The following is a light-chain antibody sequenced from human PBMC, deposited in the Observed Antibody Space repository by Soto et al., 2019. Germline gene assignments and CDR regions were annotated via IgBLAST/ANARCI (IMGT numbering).Light chain of an antibody. Sequence: DSQMTQSPSAKSASVGDIVTITRRASQGISKYLAWFQQKPGKVPKRLIYAASSLQSGVPARFSGSGSGTEFTLTISSLQPEDFGTYYCLQHTSYPWTFGQGTKVEIK. CDR3: LQHTSYPWT. J-gene: IGKJ1*01. CDR1: QGISKY. V-gene: IGKV1-17*03. CDR2: AAS.